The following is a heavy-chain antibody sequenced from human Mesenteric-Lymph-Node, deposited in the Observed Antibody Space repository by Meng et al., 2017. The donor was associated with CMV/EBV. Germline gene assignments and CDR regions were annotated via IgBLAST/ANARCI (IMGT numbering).Heavy chain of an antibody. J-gene: IGHJ4*02. CDR1: GGTFGNSA. D-gene: IGHD3-10*01. CDR2: IIPIIGIP. V-gene: IGHV1-69*04. CDR3: ARIHYHYSGNYGNY. Sequence: SGGTFGNSAISWVRQAPGQGLEWMGRIIPIIGIPNYTQNFQGRVTITADKSTSTAYMELSSLTSEDTAVYYCARIHYHYSGNYGNYWGQGTLVTVSS.